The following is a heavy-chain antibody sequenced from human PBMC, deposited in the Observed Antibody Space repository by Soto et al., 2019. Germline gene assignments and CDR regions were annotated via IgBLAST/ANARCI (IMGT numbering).Heavy chain of an antibody. V-gene: IGHV4-59*08. D-gene: IGHD6-19*01. Sequence: SETLSLTCTVSGCSISSYYWTWIRQPPGKGLEWIGYIYYSGKTNYSPSLKSRVTISVDTSKNQFSLKLSSVTAADTALYYCARHSAAVAATNGAFDIWGQGTMVTV. CDR3: ARHSAAVAATNGAFDI. CDR1: GCSISSYY. CDR2: IYYSGKT. J-gene: IGHJ3*02.